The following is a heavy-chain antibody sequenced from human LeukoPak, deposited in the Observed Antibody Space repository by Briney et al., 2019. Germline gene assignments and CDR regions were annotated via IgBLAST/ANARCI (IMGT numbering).Heavy chain of an antibody. CDR1: GYTFTGYY. V-gene: IGHV1-2*02. D-gene: IGHD2-2*02. CDR3: ASCVVVPAAIVALDYYYMDV. J-gene: IGHJ6*03. CDR2: INPNSGGT. Sequence: ASVKVSCXASGYTFTGYYMHWVRQAPGQGLEWMGWINPNSGGTNYAQKFQGRVTMTRDTSISTAYMELSRLRSDDTAVYYCASCVVVPAAIVALDYYYMDVWGKGTTVTVSS.